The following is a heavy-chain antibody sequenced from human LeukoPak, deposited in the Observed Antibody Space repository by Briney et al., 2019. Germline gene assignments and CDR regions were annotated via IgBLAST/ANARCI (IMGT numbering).Heavy chain of an antibody. CDR3: ARDQRPYYGSGSYDY. V-gene: IGHV4-59*12. D-gene: IGHD3-10*01. J-gene: IGHJ4*02. CDR1: GGSISSYY. CDR2: IYYSGST. Sequence: PSETLSLTCTVSGGSISSYYWSWIRQPPGKGLEWIGYIYYSGSTNYNPSLKSRVTISVDTSKNQFSLKLSSVTAADTAVYYCARDQRPYYGSGSYDYWGQGTLVTVSS.